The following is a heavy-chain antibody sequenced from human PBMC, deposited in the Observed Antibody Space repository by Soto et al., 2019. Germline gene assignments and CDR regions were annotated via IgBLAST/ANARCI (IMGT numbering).Heavy chain of an antibody. CDR2: ISYDGSNK. J-gene: IGHJ4*02. D-gene: IGHD6-19*01. Sequence: HPGGSLRLSCAASGFTFSSYGMHWVRQAPGKGLEWVAVISYDGSNKYYADSVKGRFTISRDNSKNTLYLQMNSLRAEDTAVYYCAKDQIAVAGTPLMPLSYWGQGTLVTVSS. CDR1: GFTFSSYG. V-gene: IGHV3-30*18. CDR3: AKDQIAVAGTPLMPLSY.